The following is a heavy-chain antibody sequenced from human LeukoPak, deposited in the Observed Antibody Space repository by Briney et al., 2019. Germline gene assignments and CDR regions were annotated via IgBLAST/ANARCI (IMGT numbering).Heavy chain of an antibody. V-gene: IGHV3-48*03. CDR1: GFTFSSYE. CDR3: V. Sequence: GGSLRLSCAASGFTFSSYEMNWVRQAPGKGLEWVSYISSSGSTIYYADSVKGRFTISRDNAKNSRYSRDGTPIYSSGWVYMDVWGKGTTVTISS. CDR2: ISSSGSTI. J-gene: IGHJ6*04. D-gene: IGHD6-25*01.